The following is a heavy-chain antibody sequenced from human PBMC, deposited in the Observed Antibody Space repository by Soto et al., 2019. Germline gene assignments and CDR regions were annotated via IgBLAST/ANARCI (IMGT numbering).Heavy chain of an antibody. V-gene: IGHV3-11*01. Sequence: GGSLRLSCAASGFTFSDYYMSWIRQAPGKGLEWVSYISSSGSTIYYADSVKGRFTISRDNAKNSLYLQMNSLRAEDTAVYYCARGQYYDILTGYFSQGYYYGMDVWGQGTTVTVSS. J-gene: IGHJ6*02. CDR3: ARGQYYDILTGYFSQGYYYGMDV. CDR2: ISSSGSTI. CDR1: GFTFSDYY. D-gene: IGHD3-9*01.